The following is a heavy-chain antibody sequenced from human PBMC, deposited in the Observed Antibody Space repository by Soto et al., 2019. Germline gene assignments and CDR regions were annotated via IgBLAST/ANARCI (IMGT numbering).Heavy chain of an antibody. CDR3: ARGRRHTF. D-gene: IGHD2-2*02. CDR1: GYSFTFYY. CDR2: INPDGGAT. V-gene: IGHV1-46*01. Sequence: QVQLLQSGAEVKKPRASVIISCKASGYSFTFYYIYWVRQAPGQGLEWIGKINPDGGATTYAQTFQGRVAITSDASTGTVYLELSSLTSDDTAVYFCARGRRHTFWGQGTLVSVSS. J-gene: IGHJ4*02.